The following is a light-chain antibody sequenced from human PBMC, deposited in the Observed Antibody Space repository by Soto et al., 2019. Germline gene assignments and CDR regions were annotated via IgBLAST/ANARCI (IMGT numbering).Light chain of an antibody. CDR1: NIGSKG. CDR2: SDT. Sequence: SYELTQPPSVSGAPGKTASISCGGNNIGSKGVHWYQQKPGQAPVLVIYSDTDLPPVIPERFSGSNSANLATLTISRVEAGDEADCYCQVWDSGSAHVVFGGGTKVTVL. CDR3: QVWDSGSAHVV. J-gene: IGLJ2*01. V-gene: IGLV3-21*04.